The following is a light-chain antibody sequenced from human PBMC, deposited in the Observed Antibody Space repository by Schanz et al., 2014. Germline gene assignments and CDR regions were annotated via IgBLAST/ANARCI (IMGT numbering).Light chain of an antibody. CDR3: QTWGTGTWV. CDR2: LNSDGSH. V-gene: IGLV4-69*01. Sequence: QSVLTQSPSASASLGASVKLTCTLSSGHSTYAIAWHQQQAEKGPRFLMNLNSDGSHSKGDGIPDRFSGSSSGAERFLTISSLQSEDEADYYCQTWGTGTWVFGGGTKLTVL. CDR1: SGHSTYA. J-gene: IGLJ3*02.